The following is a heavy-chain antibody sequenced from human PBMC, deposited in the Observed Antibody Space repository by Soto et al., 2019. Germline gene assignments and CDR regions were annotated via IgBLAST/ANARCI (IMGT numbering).Heavy chain of an antibody. D-gene: IGHD2-2*01. J-gene: IGHJ5*02. V-gene: IGHV4-59*01. CDR2: IYYSGST. Sequence: SETLSLTCNVSGGSISSYYWSWIRQPPGKGLEWIGYIYYSGSTNYNPSLKSRVTISVDTSKNQFSLKLSSVTAADTAVYYCARGPVPYCSSTSCPRYNWFDPWGQGTLVTVSS. CDR1: GGSISSYY. CDR3: ARGPVPYCSSTSCPRYNWFDP.